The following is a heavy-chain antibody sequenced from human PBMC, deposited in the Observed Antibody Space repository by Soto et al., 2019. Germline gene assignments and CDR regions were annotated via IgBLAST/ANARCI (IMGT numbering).Heavy chain of an antibody. D-gene: IGHD1-26*01. CDR2: LTPGGETT. CDR3: VKDSPVSGKYQDLDY. V-gene: IGHV3-23*01. Sequence: XVCLRLSCAACGFNFRGEAMTWVRQAPGKGLEWISALTPGGETTYYINSVKGRFTISRDNAKDTLFLQMNSLTDADTAIYYCVKDSPVSGKYQDLDYWGQRTLVTVSS. J-gene: IGHJ4*02. CDR1: GFNFRGEA.